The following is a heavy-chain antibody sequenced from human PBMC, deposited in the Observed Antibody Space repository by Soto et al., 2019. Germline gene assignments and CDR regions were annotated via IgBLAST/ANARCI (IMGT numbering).Heavy chain of an antibody. V-gene: IGHV1-18*01. CDR3: VRDGDLWDQRYLDY. Sequence: QVQLVQSGAEVKKPGASVKVSCKTPGNFCSKYGISWVRQAPGQGLEWMGWINGNTGSTNYAQKFRCRVTMTTDTSTGMVSMELSSLTSDDTAIYYFVRDGDLWDQRYLDYWGQGTLVSV. CDR2: INGNTGST. J-gene: IGHJ4*02. D-gene: IGHD1-26*01. CDR1: GNFCSKYG.